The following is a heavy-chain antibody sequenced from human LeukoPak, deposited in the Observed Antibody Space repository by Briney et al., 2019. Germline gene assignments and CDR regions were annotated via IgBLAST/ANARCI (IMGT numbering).Heavy chain of an antibody. CDR3: ARGYYGSGSYYPYYYYYYMDV. Sequence: GASVKVSCKASGYTFTSYYMHWVRQAPGQGLEWMGIINPSGGSTSYAQKFQGRVTITADESTSTAYMELSSLRSEDTAVYYCARGYYGSGSYYPYYYYYYMDVWGKGTTVTISS. D-gene: IGHD3-10*01. V-gene: IGHV1-46*01. J-gene: IGHJ6*03. CDR2: INPSGGST. CDR1: GYTFTSYY.